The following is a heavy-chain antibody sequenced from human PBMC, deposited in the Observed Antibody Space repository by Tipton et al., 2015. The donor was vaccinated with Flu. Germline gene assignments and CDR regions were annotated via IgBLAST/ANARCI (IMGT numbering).Heavy chain of an antibody. V-gene: IGHV4-59*08. CDR2: IYYSGST. J-gene: IGHJ5*02. Sequence: TLSLTCTVSGGSISSYYWSWIRQPPGKGLEWIGYIYYSGSTNYNPSLKSRVTISVDTSKNQFSLKLSSVTAADTAVYYCARTPWELRGSHYTFWFDPLCQGTLVTVSS. CDR1: GGSISSYY. CDR3: ARTPWELRGSHYTFWFDP. D-gene: IGHD1-26*01.